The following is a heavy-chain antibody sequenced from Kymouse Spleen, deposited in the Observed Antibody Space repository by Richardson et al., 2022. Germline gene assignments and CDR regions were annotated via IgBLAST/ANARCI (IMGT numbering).Heavy chain of an antibody. CDR3: ARGNGVRGVVFDY. D-gene: IGHD3-10*01. CDR1: GGSISSSSYY. CDR2: IYYSGST. V-gene: IGHV4-39*01. Sequence: QLQLQESGPGLVKPSETLSLTCTVSGGSISSSSYYWGWIRQPPGKGLEWIGSIYYSGSTYYNPSLKSRVTISVDTSKNQFSLKLSSVTAADTAVYYCARGNGVRGVVFDYWGQGTLVTVSS. J-gene: IGHJ4*02.